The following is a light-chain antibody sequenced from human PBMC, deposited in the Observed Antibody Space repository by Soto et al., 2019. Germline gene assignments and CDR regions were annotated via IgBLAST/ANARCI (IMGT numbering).Light chain of an antibody. CDR3: QQYDKWPPT. Sequence: EIVLTQSPGTLSVSPGERATLSCRASQSISSKLAWYQQRPGQAPRLLIFDASTRATGVPVRFRGSGSGTEFTLTISGLQSEDFAVYCCQQYDKWPPTFGGGTKVDIK. V-gene: IGKV3-15*01. CDR2: DAS. CDR1: QSISSK. J-gene: IGKJ4*01.